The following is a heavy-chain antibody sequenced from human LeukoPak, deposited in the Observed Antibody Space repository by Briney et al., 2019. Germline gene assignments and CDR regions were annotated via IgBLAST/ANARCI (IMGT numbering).Heavy chain of an antibody. CDR3: ARRWRAAIDY. Sequence: SETLSLTCTVSGGSISSSSYYWGWIRQPPGKGLEWIVSIYYSGSTYYNPSLKSRVTISAHTSKNQFFLKLSSVTAADTDVYYCARRWRAAIDYGGQGTLVTV. CDR1: GGSISSSSYY. D-gene: IGHD1-1*01. J-gene: IGHJ4*02. CDR2: IYYSGST. V-gene: IGHV4-39*01.